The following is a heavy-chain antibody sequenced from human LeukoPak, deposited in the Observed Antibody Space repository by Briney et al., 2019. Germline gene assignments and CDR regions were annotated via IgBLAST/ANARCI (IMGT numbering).Heavy chain of an antibody. J-gene: IGHJ1*01. CDR3: ANWLAAAGTSGSRLDGYEYFQH. CDR2: IRYDGSNK. Sequence: GGSLRLSCAASGFTFSSYAMSWVRQAPGKGLEWVAFIRYDGSNKYYADSVKGRFTISRDNSKNTLYLQMNSLRAEDTAVYYCANWLAAAGTSGSRLDGYEYFQHWGQGTLVTVSS. CDR1: GFTFSSYA. V-gene: IGHV3-30*02. D-gene: IGHD6-13*01.